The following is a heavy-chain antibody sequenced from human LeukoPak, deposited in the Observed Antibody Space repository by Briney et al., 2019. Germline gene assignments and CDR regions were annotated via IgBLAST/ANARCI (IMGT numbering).Heavy chain of an antibody. D-gene: IGHD3-10*01. V-gene: IGHV3-30*04. CDR2: ISYDGSNK. Sequence: GGSLRLSCAASGFTFSSYAMHWVRQAPGKGLEWVAVISYDGSNKYYADSVKGRFTISRDNSKNTLYLQMNSLRAGDTAVYYCARDSTMVRGVRGYYYFDYWGQGTLVTVSS. CDR1: GFTFSSYA. CDR3: ARDSTMVRGVRGYYYFDY. J-gene: IGHJ4*02.